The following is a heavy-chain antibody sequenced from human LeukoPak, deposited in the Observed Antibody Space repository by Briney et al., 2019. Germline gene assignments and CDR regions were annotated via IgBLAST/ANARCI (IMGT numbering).Heavy chain of an antibody. V-gene: IGHV5-51*01. CDR3: ARRGGPGATDGNTDYFDY. CDR1: GYSFTSYW. Sequence: GESLKISCKGSGYSFTSYWIGWVRQMPGKGLEWMGIIYPGDSDTRYSPSFQGQVTISADKSISTAYLQWSSLKASDTAMYYCARRGGPGATDGNTDYFDYWGQGTLVTVSS. CDR2: IYPGDSDT. J-gene: IGHJ4*02. D-gene: IGHD5-24*01.